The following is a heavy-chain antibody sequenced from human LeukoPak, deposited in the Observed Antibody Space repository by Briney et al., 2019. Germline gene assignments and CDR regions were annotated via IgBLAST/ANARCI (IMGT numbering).Heavy chain of an antibody. CDR1: GLTFSSYA. Sequence: GGSLRLSCAASGLTFSSYAMNWVRQAPGKGLVWVSHINPDGRTTRYANSVTGRFTISRDNAKNTADLQMSSLRAEDTAVYYCVRDLGGSDDYWGQGTLVTVSS. D-gene: IGHD2-15*01. J-gene: IGHJ4*02. CDR3: VRDLGGSDDY. CDR2: INPDGRTT. V-gene: IGHV3-74*01.